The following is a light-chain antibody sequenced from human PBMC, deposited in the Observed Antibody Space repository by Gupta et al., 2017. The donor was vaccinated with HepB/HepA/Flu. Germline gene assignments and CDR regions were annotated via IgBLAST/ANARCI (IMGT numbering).Light chain of an antibody. CDR1: SSDVGSYNL. V-gene: IGLV2-23*02. J-gene: IGLJ3*02. CDR2: EVS. CDR3: CSYAGSSTWV. Sequence: QSALTPPASVSGSPGPSITISCTGTSSDVGSYNLVSWYQQHPGKAPNLMIYEVSKRPAGVSNRFSGSKSGNTASLTISELQAEDEADYYCCSYAGSSTWVFGGGTKLTVL.